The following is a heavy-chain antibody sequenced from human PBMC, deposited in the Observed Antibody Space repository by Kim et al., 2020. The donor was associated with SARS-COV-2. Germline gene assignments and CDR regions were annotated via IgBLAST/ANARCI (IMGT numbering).Heavy chain of an antibody. CDR2: FNTNTGNP. CDR3: ARRYCSGGSCYSNAFDI. Sequence: ASVKVSCKSSGYTFTSYAMNWVRQAPGQGLEWMGWFNTNTGNPTYAQGFTGRFVFSLDTSVSTAYVQISSLKAEDTAVYYCARRYCSGGSCYSNAFDIWGKGTMVTVSS. V-gene: IGHV7-4-1*02. CDR1: GYTFTSYA. J-gene: IGHJ3*02. D-gene: IGHD2-15*01.